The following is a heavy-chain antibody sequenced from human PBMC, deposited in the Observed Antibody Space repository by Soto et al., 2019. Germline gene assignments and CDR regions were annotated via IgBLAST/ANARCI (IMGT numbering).Heavy chain of an antibody. CDR1: GGTFSSYT. CDR2: IIPILGIA. V-gene: IGHV1-69*02. Sequence: QVQLVQSGAEVKKPGSSVKVSCKASGGTFSSYTISWVRQAPGQGLEWMGRIIPILGIANYAQKFQGRVTITADKSTSTAYMELSSLISEDTAVYYCARAYGYCSSTSCYPKYYYYYYYMDVWGKGTTVTVSS. J-gene: IGHJ6*03. CDR3: ARAYGYCSSTSCYPKYYYYYYYMDV. D-gene: IGHD2-2*03.